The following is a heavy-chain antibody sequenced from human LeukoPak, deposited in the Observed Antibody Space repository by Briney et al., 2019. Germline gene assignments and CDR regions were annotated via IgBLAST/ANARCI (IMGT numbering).Heavy chain of an antibody. CDR1: GGTFSSYA. Sequence: SVKVSCKASGGTFSSYAISWVRQAPGQGLEWMGRIIPILGIANYAQKFQGRVTITADKSTSTAYMELSSLRSEDTAVYYCARVLSYSGYPRCFDYWGQGTMVTVSS. J-gene: IGHJ4*02. V-gene: IGHV1-69*04. D-gene: IGHD5-12*01. CDR3: ARVLSYSGYPRCFDY. CDR2: IIPILGIA.